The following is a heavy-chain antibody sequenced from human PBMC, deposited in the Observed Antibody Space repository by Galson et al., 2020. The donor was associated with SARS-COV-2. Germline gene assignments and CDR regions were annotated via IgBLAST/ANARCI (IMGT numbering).Heavy chain of an antibody. V-gene: IGHV3-15*07. CDR2: IKSKTDGGTT. D-gene: IGHD2-15*01. CDR3: TTDWKDCSGGSCHAFDI. Sequence: GGSLRLSCAASGFTFSNAWMNWVRQAPGKGLEWVGRIKSKTDGGTTDYAAPVKGRFTISRDDSKNTLYLQMNSLKTEDTAVYYCTTDWKDCSGGSCHAFDIWGQGTMVTVSS. CDR1: GFTFSNAW. J-gene: IGHJ3*02.